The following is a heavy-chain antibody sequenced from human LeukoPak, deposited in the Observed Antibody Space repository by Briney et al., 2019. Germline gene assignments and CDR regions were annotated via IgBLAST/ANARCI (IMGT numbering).Heavy chain of an antibody. J-gene: IGHJ4*02. CDR2: IKSKTDGGTT. D-gene: IGHD2-15*01. V-gene: IGHV3-15*01. CDR1: GFTFSNAW. Sequence: GGSRRLSCEASGFTFSNAWMSWVRRAPGKGLDWVGRIKSKTDGGTTDYAAPVKGRFTISRDDSKNTLYLQMNGLKTEDTAVYYCFGGGCSGGSCYYWGQGALVTVSS. CDR3: FGGGCSGGSCYY.